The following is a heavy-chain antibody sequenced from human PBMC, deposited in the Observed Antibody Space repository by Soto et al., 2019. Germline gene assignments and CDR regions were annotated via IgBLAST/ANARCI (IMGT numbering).Heavy chain of an antibody. D-gene: IGHD3-22*01. Sequence: SETLSLTCTVSGGSISSGGYYWSWIRHHPGKGLEWIGYIYYSGSTYYNPSLKSRVTISVDTSKNQFSLKLSSVTAADTAVYYCARSSGYPDLLSESWGKGNMVNVSS. CDR3: ARSSGYPDLLSES. J-gene: IGHJ5*02. V-gene: IGHV4-31*03. CDR2: IYYSGST. CDR1: GGSISSGGYY.